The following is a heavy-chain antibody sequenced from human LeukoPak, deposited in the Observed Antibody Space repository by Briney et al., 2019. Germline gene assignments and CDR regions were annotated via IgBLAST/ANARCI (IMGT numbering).Heavy chain of an antibody. D-gene: IGHD4-17*01. CDR3: ARGIESYGDYGY. V-gene: IGHV4-39*01. CDR2: IYYSGST. Sequence: PSETLSLTCTVSGGSISSSSYYWGWVRQPPGKGLEWIGSIYYSGSTYYNPSLKSRVTMSVDTSKNQFSLKLSSVTAADTAIYYCARGIESYGDYGYWGQGILVTVSS. CDR1: GGSISSSSYY. J-gene: IGHJ4*02.